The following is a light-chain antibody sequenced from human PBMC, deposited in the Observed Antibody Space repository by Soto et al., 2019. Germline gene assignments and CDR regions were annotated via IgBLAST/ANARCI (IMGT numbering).Light chain of an antibody. J-gene: IGKJ1*01. Sequence: EIVMTQSPVTLSASSGERVTLSCRASQSVSSDLAWYQQKPGQAPRLLLYAASTRATGIPARFSGSGSGTEFILTISSLQSEDSAVYYCQQYNNWPPWTFGQGTKVEIK. CDR2: AAS. CDR3: QQYNNWPPWT. CDR1: QSVSSD. V-gene: IGKV3-15*01.